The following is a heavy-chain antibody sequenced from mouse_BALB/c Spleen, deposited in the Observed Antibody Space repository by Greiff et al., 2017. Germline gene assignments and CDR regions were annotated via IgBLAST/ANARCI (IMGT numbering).Heavy chain of an antibody. CDR3: ASYYGSSFAY. Sequence: VKLQESGAELVRPGALVKLSCKASGFNIKDYYMHWVKQRPGQGLEWIGRIYPGDGDTNYNGKFKGKATLTADKSSSTAYMQLSSLTSVDSAVYFCASYYGSSFAYWGQGTLVTVSA. D-gene: IGHD1-1*01. J-gene: IGHJ3*01. CDR1: GFNIKDYY. CDR2: IYPGDGDT. V-gene: IGHV1-80*01.